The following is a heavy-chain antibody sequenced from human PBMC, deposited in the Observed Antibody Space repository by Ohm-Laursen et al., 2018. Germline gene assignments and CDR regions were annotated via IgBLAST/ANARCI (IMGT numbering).Heavy chain of an antibody. V-gene: IGHV3-11*04. CDR1: GFTFSDYY. D-gene: IGHD3-22*01. J-gene: IGHJ3*01. Sequence: SLRLSCTASGFTFSDYYMSWIRQAPGKGLESVSYIRPSGSSISYADSVKGRFTISRDNAKNTLYLQMNSVRVEDTAVYYCLSGSGYSSTWGQGTMVTVSS. CDR3: LSGSGYSST. CDR2: IRPSGSSI.